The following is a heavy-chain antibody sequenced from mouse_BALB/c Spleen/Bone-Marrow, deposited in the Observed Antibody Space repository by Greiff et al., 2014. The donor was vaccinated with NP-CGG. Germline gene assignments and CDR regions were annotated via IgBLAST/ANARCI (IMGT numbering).Heavy chain of an antibody. V-gene: IGHV1-4*01. J-gene: IGHJ2*01. CDR2: INPSSGYT. D-gene: IGHD1-2*01. CDR3: ARVITTATEYFDY. Sequence: VQVEESGAELARPGASVKMPCKASGYTFTSYTMHWVKQRPGQGLEWIGYINPSSGYTNYNQKFKDKATLTADKSSSTAYMQLSSLTSEDSAVYYCARVITTATEYFDYWGQGTTLTVSS. CDR1: GYTFTSYT.